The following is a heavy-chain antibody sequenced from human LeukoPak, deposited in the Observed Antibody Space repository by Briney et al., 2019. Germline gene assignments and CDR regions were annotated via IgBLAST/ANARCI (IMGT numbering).Heavy chain of an antibody. D-gene: IGHD3-10*01. CDR2: INPNSGGT. Sequence: ASVKVSCKASGYTFTGYYMHWVRQAPGQALEWMGWINPNSGGTNYAQKFQGRVTMTRDTSIRTVYMDLSRLRSDDTAVYYCARERERDVLYYWGQGTLVTVSS. V-gene: IGHV1-2*02. CDR1: GYTFTGYY. CDR3: ARERERDVLYY. J-gene: IGHJ4*02.